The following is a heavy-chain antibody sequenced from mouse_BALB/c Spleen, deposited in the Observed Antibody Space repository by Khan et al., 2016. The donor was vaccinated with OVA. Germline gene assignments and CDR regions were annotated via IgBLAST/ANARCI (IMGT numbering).Heavy chain of an antibody. CDR2: VSTGGTYT. V-gene: IGHV5-6*01. CDR3: TRLAYYYDSEGFDY. J-gene: IGHJ3*01. D-gene: IGHD1-1*01. Sequence: EVHLVESGGDLVKPGGSLKLSCAASGFTFSTYGMSWVRQTPDRRLEWVATVSTGGTYTYYLDSVKGRFTISRDNAKNTLYLQMSSLKSEDTAMFYCTRLAYYYDSEGFDYWGQGTLVTVSA. CDR1: GFTFSTYG.